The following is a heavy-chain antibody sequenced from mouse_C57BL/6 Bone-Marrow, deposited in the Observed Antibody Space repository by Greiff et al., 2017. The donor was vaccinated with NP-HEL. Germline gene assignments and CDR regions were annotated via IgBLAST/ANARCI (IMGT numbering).Heavy chain of an antibody. D-gene: IGHD2-2*01. V-gene: IGHV3-6*01. Sequence: VQLKESGPGLVKPSQSLSLTCSVTGYSITSGYYWNWIRQFPGNKLEWMGYISYDGSNNYNPSLKNRISITRDTSKNQFFLKLNSVTTEDTATYYCAREGYYGYDEDYWGQGTTLTVSS. CDR3: AREGYYGYDEDY. J-gene: IGHJ2*01. CDR2: ISYDGSN. CDR1: GYSITSGYY.